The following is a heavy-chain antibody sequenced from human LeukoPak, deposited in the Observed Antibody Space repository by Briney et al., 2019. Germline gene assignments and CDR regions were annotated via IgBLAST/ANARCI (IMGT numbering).Heavy chain of an antibody. CDR3: AKGYPWEYYYDSSGSHGKGFDP. CDR1: GGSISSYY. J-gene: IGHJ5*02. CDR2: IYYSWST. Sequence: SETLSLTCTVSGGSISSYYWSWIRQPPGKGLEWIGYIYYSWSTNYNPSLKSRVTISVDTSKNQFSLKLSSVTAADTAVYYCAKGYPWEYYYDSSGSHGKGFDPWGQGTLVTVSS. V-gene: IGHV4-59*01. D-gene: IGHD3-22*01.